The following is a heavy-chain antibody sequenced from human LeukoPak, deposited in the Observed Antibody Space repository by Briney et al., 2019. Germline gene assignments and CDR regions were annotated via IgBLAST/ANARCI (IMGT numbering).Heavy chain of an antibody. V-gene: IGHV4-4*02. CDR2: IYHSGST. CDR3: SRDCRYNWNDEADAFDI. Sequence: PSGTLSLTCAVSGGSISSSNWWSWVRQPPGKGLEWIGEIYHSGSTNYNPSLKSRVTISVDKSKNQFSLKLSSVTAADTAVYYCSRDCRYNWNDEADAFDIWGQGTMVTVSS. J-gene: IGHJ3*02. CDR1: GGSISSSNW. D-gene: IGHD1-20*01.